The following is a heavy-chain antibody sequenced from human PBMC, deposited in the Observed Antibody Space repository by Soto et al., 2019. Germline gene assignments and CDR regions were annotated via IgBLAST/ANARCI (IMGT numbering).Heavy chain of an antibody. Sequence: LEISGQGSGDTFPTYWITWVRQMPGRGLEWMGRIEPSDSYTNYSPSFQGHVTISADKSTKTAYLAWRTLKASDSAIYYCACPRPHYGEREYDYWPQGTLETVYS. CDR3: ACPRPHYGEREYDY. D-gene: IGHD3-16*01. CDR1: GDTFPTYW. V-gene: IGHV5-10-1*01. J-gene: IGHJ4*02. CDR2: IEPSDSYT.